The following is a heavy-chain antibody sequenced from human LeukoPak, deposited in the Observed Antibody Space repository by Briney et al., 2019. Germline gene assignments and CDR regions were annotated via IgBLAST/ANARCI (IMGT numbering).Heavy chain of an antibody. D-gene: IGHD1-14*01. Sequence: PGGSLRLSCAASGFTFANYEIHWVRQAPGKGLEWVSVMSPDGSIKIYTDSVKGRFTISRDNSKNTQYLEMNSLRVDDTAVYFCARDLRSGSPDYFDSWGRGTLVTVSS. V-gene: IGHV3-30-3*01. J-gene: IGHJ4*02. CDR2: MSPDGSIK. CDR3: ARDLRSGSPDYFDS. CDR1: GFTFANYE.